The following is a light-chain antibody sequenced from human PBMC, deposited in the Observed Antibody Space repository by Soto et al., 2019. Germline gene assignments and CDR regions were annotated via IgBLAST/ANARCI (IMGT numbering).Light chain of an antibody. Sequence: QSVLTQPASVSGSPGQSITISCTGTSSDVGGHGYVSWYQQHPGKAPKLIIYEVRNRPSGVSNRFSGSKSGNTASLTISGLQAEDEADYYCAAWDDRLSDLLFGGGTKVTVL. CDR2: EVR. V-gene: IGLV2-14*01. CDR3: AAWDDRLSDLL. J-gene: IGLJ2*01. CDR1: SSDVGGHGY.